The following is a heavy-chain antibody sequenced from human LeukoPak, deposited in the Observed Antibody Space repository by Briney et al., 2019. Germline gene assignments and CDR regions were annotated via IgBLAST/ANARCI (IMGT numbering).Heavy chain of an antibody. CDR2: ISSSSSTI. J-gene: IGHJ4*02. V-gene: IGHV3-48*01. Sequence: GGSLRLSCAASGFTFSSYSMNWVRQAPGKGLEWVSYISSSSSTIYYADSVKGRFTISRDNAKNSLYPQMNSLRAEDTAAYYCATQEIAVAGIPFDYWGQGTLVTVSS. CDR3: ATQEIAVAGIPFDY. CDR1: GFTFSSYS. D-gene: IGHD6-19*01.